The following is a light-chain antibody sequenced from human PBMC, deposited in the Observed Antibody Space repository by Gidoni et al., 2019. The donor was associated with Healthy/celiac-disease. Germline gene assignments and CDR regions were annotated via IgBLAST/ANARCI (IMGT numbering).Light chain of an antibody. J-gene: IGKJ1*01. CDR2: KAS. Sequence: DIQMTQAPSTLSASVGDRVTITCRASQSISSWLAWYQQKPGEAPKLLIYKASSLESGVPSRFSGSGSGTEFTLTISSLQPDDFATYYCQQYNSYSPTFXQXTKVEIK. CDR3: QQYNSYSPT. V-gene: IGKV1-5*03. CDR1: QSISSW.